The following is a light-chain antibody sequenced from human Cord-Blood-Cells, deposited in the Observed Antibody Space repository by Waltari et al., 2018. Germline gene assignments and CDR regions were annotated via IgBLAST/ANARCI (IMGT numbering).Light chain of an antibody. J-gene: IGLJ1*01. Sequence: SALTQPRSVSGSPGQSVTLSCTGTSSDVGGFTYVSWYQQHPGKAPKLMIYDVSKRPSGVPDRFSGSKSGNTASLTISGLQAEDEADYYCCSYAGSYTFFGTGTKVTVL. CDR3: CSYAGSYTF. V-gene: IGLV2-11*01. CDR1: SSDVGGFTY. CDR2: DVS.